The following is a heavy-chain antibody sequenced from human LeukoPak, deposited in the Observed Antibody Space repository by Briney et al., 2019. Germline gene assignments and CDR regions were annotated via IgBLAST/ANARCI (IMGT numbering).Heavy chain of an antibody. CDR1: GYTFTSYY. CDR2: INPSGGST. CDR3: ARAGVTHAIDY. J-gene: IGHJ4*02. V-gene: IGHV1-46*01. D-gene: IGHD2-21*02. Sequence: ASVKVSCKASGYTFTSYYMHWVRQAPGQGLEWMGIINPSGGSTSYAQKFQGRVTMTRDTSTRTVYMELSSLRSEDTAVYYCARAGVTHAIDYWGQGTLVTVSS.